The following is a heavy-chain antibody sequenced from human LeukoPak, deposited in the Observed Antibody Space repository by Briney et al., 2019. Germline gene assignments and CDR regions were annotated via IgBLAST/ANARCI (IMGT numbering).Heavy chain of an antibody. CDR2: ISSSSTI. V-gene: IGHV3-48*04. CDR1: GFTFSSYS. D-gene: IGHD3-10*01. CDR3: ARTMVRGVIGHDAFDI. Sequence: GGSLRLSCAASGFTFSSYSMNWVRQAPGKGLEWVSYISSSSTIYYADSVKGRFTISRDNAKNSLYLQMNSLRAEDTAVYYCARTMVRGVIGHDAFDIWGQGTMVTVSS. J-gene: IGHJ3*02.